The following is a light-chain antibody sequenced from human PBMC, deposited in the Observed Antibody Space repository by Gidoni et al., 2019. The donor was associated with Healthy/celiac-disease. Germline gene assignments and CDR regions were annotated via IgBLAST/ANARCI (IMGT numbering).Light chain of an antibody. CDR3: QQYDNLPIT. Sequence: IQITQSPSSLSASVGDRVTITCQASQDISNYLNWYKWKPGKAPKLLIYDASNLETGVPSRFSGSGSGTDFTFNSSRLQPEDIAKYYCQQYDNLPITFGQGTRLEIK. V-gene: IGKV1-33*01. CDR1: QDISNY. CDR2: DAS. J-gene: IGKJ5*01.